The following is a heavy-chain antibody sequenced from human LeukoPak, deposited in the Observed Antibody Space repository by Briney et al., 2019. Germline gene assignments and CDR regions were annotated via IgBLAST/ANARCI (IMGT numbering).Heavy chain of an antibody. J-gene: IGHJ4*02. V-gene: IGHV4-38-2*01. D-gene: IGHD6-6*01. CDR3: ARHLFKLVHGRVY. Sequence: SETLSLTCAVSGYSISSGYYWGWIRQPPGKGLEWIGSIYHSGSTYYNPSLKSRVTISVDTSKNQFSLKLSSVTAADTAVYYCARHLFKLVHGRVYWGQGTLVTVSS. CDR2: IYHSGST. CDR1: GYSISSGYY.